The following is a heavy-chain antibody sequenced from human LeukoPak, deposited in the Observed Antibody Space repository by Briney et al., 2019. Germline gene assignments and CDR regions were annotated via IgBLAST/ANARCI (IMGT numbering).Heavy chain of an antibody. D-gene: IGHD3-22*01. CDR3: AKAEGITMIVVVITPFDY. V-gene: IGHV3-23*01. J-gene: IGHJ4*02. Sequence: GGXLRLSCAASGFTFSSYAMSWVRQAPGKGVEWVSAISGSVVAPYSAHSVTGRFPISTDNSKNPLYLQMHRLRAEDTAVYYCAKAEGITMIVVVITPFDYWGQGTLVTVSS. CDR1: GFTFSSYA. CDR2: ISGSVVAP.